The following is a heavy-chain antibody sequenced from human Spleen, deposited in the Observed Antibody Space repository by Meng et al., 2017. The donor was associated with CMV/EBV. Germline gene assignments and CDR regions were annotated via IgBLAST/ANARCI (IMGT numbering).Heavy chain of an antibody. J-gene: IGHJ2*01. CDR2: MNPNSGNT. CDR3: AADAGWGNIGYFAL. V-gene: IGHV1-8*03. Sequence: ASVKVSCKASGYTFTAYGITWVRQAPGQGLEWMGWMNPNSGNTGYAQKFQGRVTITRNTSISTAYMELSSLRSEDTAVYYCAADAGWGNIGYFALWGHGTLVTVSS. D-gene: IGHD3-16*01. CDR1: GYTFTAYG.